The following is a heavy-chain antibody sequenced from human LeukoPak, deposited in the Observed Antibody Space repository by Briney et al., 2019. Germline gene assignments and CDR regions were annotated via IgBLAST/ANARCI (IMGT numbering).Heavy chain of an antibody. Sequence: GRSLRLSCAASGFTFNSYGMHWVRQAPGEGLEWVAVISNDGYNKYYTDSVKGRFTISRDNSKNTLYLQKNSLRAEDTAVYYCAKEWIRGVINYWGQGTLVIVSS. CDR1: GFTFNSYG. V-gene: IGHV3-30*18. J-gene: IGHJ4*02. CDR2: ISNDGYNK. D-gene: IGHD3-10*01. CDR3: AKEWIRGVINY.